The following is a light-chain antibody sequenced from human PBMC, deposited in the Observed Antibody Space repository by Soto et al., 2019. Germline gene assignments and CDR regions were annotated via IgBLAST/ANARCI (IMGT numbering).Light chain of an antibody. CDR2: YDD. V-gene: IGLV1-36*01. CDR1: RSNVGNNA. J-gene: IGLJ3*02. CDR3: VAWDDNLNGWL. Sequence: QSVLTQPPSVSDAPRQRVTISCSGSRSNVGNNAVDWYQQVPGQAPKLLIYYDDLLPAGVSDRFSGSKSGTSASLAISGLQSEDEADYYCVAWDDNLNGWLFGGGTQLTVL.